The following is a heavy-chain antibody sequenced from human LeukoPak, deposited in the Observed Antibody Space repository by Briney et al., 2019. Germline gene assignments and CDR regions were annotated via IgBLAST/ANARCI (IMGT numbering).Heavy chain of an antibody. J-gene: IGHJ6*03. CDR1: GYTFTSYD. Sequence: ASVKVSCKASGYTFTSYDINWVRQATGQGLEWMGWMNPNSGNTGCAQKFQGRVTITRNTSISTAYMELSSLRSEDTAVYYCARAAADNDYYYYYYMDVWGKGTTVTVSS. V-gene: IGHV1-8*03. CDR2: MNPNSGNT. CDR3: ARAAADNDYYYYYYMDV. D-gene: IGHD6-13*01.